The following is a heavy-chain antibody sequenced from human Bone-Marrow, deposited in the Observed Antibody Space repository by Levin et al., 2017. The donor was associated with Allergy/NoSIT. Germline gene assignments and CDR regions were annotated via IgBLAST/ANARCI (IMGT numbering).Heavy chain of an antibody. V-gene: IGHV3-9*01. CDR2: ISWRSETK. Sequence: LSLTCAGSGFTFEDPAMHWVRQVPGKGLEWVSGISWRSETKAYADSVKGRFTISRDDAKNSLYLQMNSLRTEDTAFYYCTKDREAYNYGDFDDWGQGTLVTVSS. CDR1: GFTFEDPA. J-gene: IGHJ4*02. CDR3: TKDREAYNYGDFDD. D-gene: IGHD5-24*01.